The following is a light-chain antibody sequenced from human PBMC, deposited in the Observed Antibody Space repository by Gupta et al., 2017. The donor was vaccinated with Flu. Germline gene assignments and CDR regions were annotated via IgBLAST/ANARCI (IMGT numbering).Light chain of an antibody. Sequence: QSALTHPPSVSGSPGQSITISCTGTSSDVGGYNYVSWYQQHPGKAPKLMIYEVSNRPSGVSNRCSGSKSGNTASLTISGLQAEDEADYYCSSYTSSSTWVLGGGTKLTVL. CDR3: SSYTSSSTWV. CDR2: EVS. J-gene: IGLJ3*02. CDR1: SSDVGGYNY. V-gene: IGLV2-14*01.